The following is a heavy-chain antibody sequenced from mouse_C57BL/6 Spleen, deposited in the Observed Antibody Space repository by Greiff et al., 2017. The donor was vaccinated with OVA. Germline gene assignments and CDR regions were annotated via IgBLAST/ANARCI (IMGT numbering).Heavy chain of an antibody. CDR1: GYTFTSYG. V-gene: IGHV1-81*01. CDR2: IYPRSGNT. Sequence: QVQLQQSGAELARPGASVKLSCKASGYTFTSYGISWVKQRTGQGLEWIGEIYPRSGNTYYKEKFKGKATQTADKSSSTAYMELRNLTSEDSAVYFCARPNYDDYYAMGYWGQGTSVTVSS. D-gene: IGHD2-1*01. J-gene: IGHJ4*01. CDR3: ARPNYDDYYAMGY.